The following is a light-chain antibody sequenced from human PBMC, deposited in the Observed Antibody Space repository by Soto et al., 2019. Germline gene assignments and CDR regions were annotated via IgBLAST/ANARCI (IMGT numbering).Light chain of an antibody. Sequence: EIVLTQSPATLSLSPGERATLSCRASQSVSRYLAWYQQKPGQAPRLLIYDASSRATGIPARFSGSGSGTDFTPTISSLEPEDSAVYYCQQRSSWPPPTFGGGTKVDI. CDR3: QQRSSWPPPT. CDR1: QSVSRY. J-gene: IGKJ4*01. V-gene: IGKV3-11*01. CDR2: DAS.